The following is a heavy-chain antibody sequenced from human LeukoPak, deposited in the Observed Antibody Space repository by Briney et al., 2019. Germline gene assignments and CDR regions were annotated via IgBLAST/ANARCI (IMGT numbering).Heavy chain of an antibody. CDR2: IWYDGSNK. J-gene: IGHJ6*02. V-gene: IGHV3-33*01. CDR1: GFTFSSYG. Sequence: GGSLRLSCAASGFTFSSYGMHWVRQAPGKGLEWVAVIWYDGSNKYYADSVKGRFTISRDNSKNTLYLQMNSLRAEDTAVYYCARVSSGWYYGMDVWGQGTTVTVSS. CDR3: ARVSSGWYYGMDV. D-gene: IGHD6-19*01.